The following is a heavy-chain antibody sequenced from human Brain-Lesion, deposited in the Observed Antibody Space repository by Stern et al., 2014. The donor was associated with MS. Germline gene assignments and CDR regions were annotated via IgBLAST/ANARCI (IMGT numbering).Heavy chain of an antibody. J-gene: IGHJ4*02. V-gene: IGHV4-39*01. CDR1: GGSISSSSYY. CDR3: AKLWLGELPESPFDY. D-gene: IGHD3-10*01. Sequence: QLQLQESGPGLVKPSETLSLTCTVSGGSISSSSYYWGWIRQPPGKGLEWIGSIYYRGSTYYNPSLKSRVTISMDTSKNQFSLRLSSVTDADTAVYFCAKLWLGELPESPFDYWGQGTLVTVSS. CDR2: IYYRGST.